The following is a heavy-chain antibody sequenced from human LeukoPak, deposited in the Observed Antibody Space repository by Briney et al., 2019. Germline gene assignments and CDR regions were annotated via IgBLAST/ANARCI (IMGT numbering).Heavy chain of an antibody. CDR1: GFTFSSYS. D-gene: IGHD6-19*01. CDR2: ISSSSSTI. V-gene: IGHV3-48*01. Sequence: HPGGSLRLSCAASGFTFSSYSMNWVRQAPGKGLEWVSYISSSSSTIYYADSVKGRFTISRDNFKNTLYLQMNSLRAEDTAVYYCARDPEKYSSGWYYFDYWGQGTLVTVSS. CDR3: ARDPEKYSSGWYYFDY. J-gene: IGHJ4*02.